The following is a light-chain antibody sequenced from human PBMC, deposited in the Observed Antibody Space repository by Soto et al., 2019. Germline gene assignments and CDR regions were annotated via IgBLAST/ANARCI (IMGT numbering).Light chain of an antibody. Sequence: EIVLTQSPATLSLSPCERATLSCRASQSLSNNIYLAWYQQKPGQAPRLLIYGASSRATGIPNRFSGSGSGTDFTLTISSLEPEDFAVYYCQQRSNWPTFGQGTRLEIK. J-gene: IGKJ5*01. CDR2: GAS. CDR3: QQRSNWPT. CDR1: QSLSNNIY. V-gene: IGKV3D-20*02.